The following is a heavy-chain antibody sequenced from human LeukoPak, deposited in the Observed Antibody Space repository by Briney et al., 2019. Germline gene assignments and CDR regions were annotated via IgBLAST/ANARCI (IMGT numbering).Heavy chain of an antibody. Sequence: GGSLRLSCAASGFTFSSYWMHWFRQAPGKGLVWVSRMNDDGTITTYADSVKGRFTISRDNAKNRLYLQMNSPRVEDTAVYYCARSVPGNAFDIWGQGTMVTVSS. CDR1: GFTFSSYW. J-gene: IGHJ3*02. D-gene: IGHD2-2*01. V-gene: IGHV3-74*01. CDR3: ARSVPGNAFDI. CDR2: MNDDGTIT.